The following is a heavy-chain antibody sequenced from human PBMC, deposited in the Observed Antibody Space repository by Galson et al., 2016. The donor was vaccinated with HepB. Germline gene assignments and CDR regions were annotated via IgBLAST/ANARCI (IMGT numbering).Heavy chain of an antibody. J-gene: IGHJ4*01. CDR1: GDSVSSTSAG. Sequence: CAISGDSVSSTSAGWSWVGQSPSRGLEWLGRTFYRSKWYYGYARSVRSRITSNPDTSKNQFSLQLISVTPEDTAVYYCARGGLVRGAHGVSFDSWGQGTLFTVPS. D-gene: IGHD3-10*01. CDR2: TFYRSKWYY. V-gene: IGHV6-1*01. CDR3: ARGGLVRGAHGVSFDS.